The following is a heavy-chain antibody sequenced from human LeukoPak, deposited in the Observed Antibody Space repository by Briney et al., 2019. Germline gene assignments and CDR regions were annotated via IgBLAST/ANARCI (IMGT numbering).Heavy chain of an antibody. Sequence: GGSLRLSCTASGFTFGDYAMSWVRQAPGKGLEWVGFIRSKAYGGTTEYAASVKGRFTISRDDSKSIAYLQMNSLKTEDTAVYYCTSPRGYYYDSSGYYLAYWGQGTLVTVSS. CDR2: IRSKAYGGTT. CDR3: TSPRGYYYDSSGYYLAY. D-gene: IGHD3-22*01. J-gene: IGHJ4*02. CDR1: GFTFGDYA. V-gene: IGHV3-49*04.